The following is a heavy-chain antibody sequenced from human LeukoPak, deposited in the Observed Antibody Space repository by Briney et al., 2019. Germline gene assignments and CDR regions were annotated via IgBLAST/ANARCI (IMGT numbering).Heavy chain of an antibody. CDR3: ARDHSQDDFWSGYPTRRPIYYFDY. CDR2: TYYRSKWYN. Sequence: SQTLSLTCAISGDSVSSNSAAWNWIRQSPSRGLEWLGRTYYRSKWYNDYAVSVKSRITINPDTSKNQFSLQLDSVTPEDTAVYYCARDHSQDDFWSGYPTRRPIYYFDYWGQGTLVTVSS. D-gene: IGHD3-3*01. CDR1: GDSVSSNSAA. J-gene: IGHJ4*02. V-gene: IGHV6-1*01.